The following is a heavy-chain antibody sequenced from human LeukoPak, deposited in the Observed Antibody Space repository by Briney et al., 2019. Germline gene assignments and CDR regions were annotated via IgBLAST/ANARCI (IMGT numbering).Heavy chain of an antibody. J-gene: IGHJ4*02. Sequence: GGSLRLSCAASGFTFRKYWMAWVRQAPGRGLEWVATIAANGNDKDYEDALQGRFTISRDNTRNSLSLRIDSLRAEDTAQYYCAREVFFQFDNWGQGALVTVSS. CDR3: AREVFFQFDN. CDR1: GFTFRKYW. V-gene: IGHV3-7*03. CDR2: IAANGNDK.